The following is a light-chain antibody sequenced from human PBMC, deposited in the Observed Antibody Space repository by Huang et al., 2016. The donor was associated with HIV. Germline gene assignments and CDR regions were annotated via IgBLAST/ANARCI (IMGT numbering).Light chain of an antibody. CDR3: QQRSSWYT. Sequence: EIVLTQSPATLSLSPGERATLSCRASQSVSSYLALYQQKPGQAPRLLIYDASNRASGIPARFSGSGSGTDFTLTISSLEPEDFAVYYCQQRSSWYTFGQGTKLEIK. CDR2: DAS. V-gene: IGKV3-11*01. J-gene: IGKJ2*01. CDR1: QSVSSY.